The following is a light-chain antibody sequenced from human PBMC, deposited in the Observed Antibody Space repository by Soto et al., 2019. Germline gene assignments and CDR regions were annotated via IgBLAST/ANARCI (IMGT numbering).Light chain of an antibody. CDR2: AAS. CDR3: QQSYSIPWT. CDR1: QSISSY. V-gene: IGKV1-39*01. Sequence: DIQMTQSPSSLSASVGDRVTITCRASQSISSYLNWYQQKPGKAPKLLIYAASNLQSGVPSRISGSGSGTDFTLTISSLQPEDFATYYCQQSYSIPWTFGQGTRVEIK. J-gene: IGKJ1*01.